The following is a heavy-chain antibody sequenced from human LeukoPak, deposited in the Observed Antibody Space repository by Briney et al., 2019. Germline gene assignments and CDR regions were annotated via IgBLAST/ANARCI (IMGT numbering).Heavy chain of an antibody. D-gene: IGHD6-19*01. Sequence: ASVKVSCKASGYTFTSYYMHWVRQAPGQGLEWMGLINPSAGSTSYAQNFQGRITVTRDTSTSTVYMELGSLRSDDTAVYYCARDGHSSGRFWSDPWGQGTLVTVSS. J-gene: IGHJ5*02. CDR3: ARDGHSSGRFWSDP. CDR1: GYTFTSYY. CDR2: INPSAGST. V-gene: IGHV1-46*01.